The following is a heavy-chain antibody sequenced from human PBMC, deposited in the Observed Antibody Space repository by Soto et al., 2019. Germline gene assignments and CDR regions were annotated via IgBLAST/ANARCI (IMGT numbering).Heavy chain of an antibody. J-gene: IGHJ3*02. V-gene: IGHV3-64D*08. CDR1: GFTFSSYA. D-gene: IGHD3-16*02. Sequence: GGSLRLSCSASGFTFSSYAMHWVRQAPGKGLEYVSAISSNGGSTYYADSVKGRFTISRDNSKNTLYLQMSSLRAEDTAVYYCVKEYVFHDYVWGSYRLITYDAFDIWGQGTMVTVSS. CDR3: VKEYVFHDYVWGSYRLITYDAFDI. CDR2: ISSNGGST.